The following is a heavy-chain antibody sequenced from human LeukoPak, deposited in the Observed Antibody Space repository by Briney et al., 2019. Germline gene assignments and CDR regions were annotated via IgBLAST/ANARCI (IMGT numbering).Heavy chain of an antibody. CDR1: GYTFTGHY. Sequence: ASVKVSCKASGYTFTGHYMHWVRQAPGQGLEWMGWINPNSGGTNYAQKFQGRVTMTRDTSITTAYMELSRLSSDDTAVYYCARGLEGISPFDYWGQGTLVTVSS. V-gene: IGHV1-2*02. CDR3: ARGLEGISPFDY. CDR2: INPNSGGT. J-gene: IGHJ4*02. D-gene: IGHD3-3*02.